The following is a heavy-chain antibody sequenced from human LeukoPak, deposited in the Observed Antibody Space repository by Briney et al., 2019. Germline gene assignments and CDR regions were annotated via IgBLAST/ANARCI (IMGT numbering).Heavy chain of an antibody. Sequence: GGSLRLSCTASGFTFTTYSMDWVRQAPGKGLEWVSSIDNSGTYIYYADSVKGRFTISRDNSKNSLYLQMNSLRAEDTAVYYCARDPLRGYDIWGQGTMVTVSS. D-gene: IGHD5-12*01. V-gene: IGHV3-21*01. CDR3: ARDPLRGYDI. CDR2: IDNSGTYI. J-gene: IGHJ3*02. CDR1: GFTFTTYS.